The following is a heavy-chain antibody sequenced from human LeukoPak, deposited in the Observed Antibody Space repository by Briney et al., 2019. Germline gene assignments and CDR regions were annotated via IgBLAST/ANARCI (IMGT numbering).Heavy chain of an antibody. V-gene: IGHV4-39*07. CDR3: ARLFGRFWWDGSGGPFDY. CDR2: IYYSGST. Sequence: SETLSLTCTVSGGSISSSSYYWGWIRQPPGKGLEWIGSIYYSGSTNYNPSLKSRVTISVDTSTNQFSLKLSSVTAADTAVYYCARLFGRFWWDGSGGPFDYWGQGTLVTVSS. CDR1: GGSISSSSYY. J-gene: IGHJ4*02. D-gene: IGHD3-10*01.